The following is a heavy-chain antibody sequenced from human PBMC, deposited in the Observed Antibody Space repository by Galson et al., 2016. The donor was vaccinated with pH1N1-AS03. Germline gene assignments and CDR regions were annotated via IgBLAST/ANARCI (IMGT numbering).Heavy chain of an antibody. V-gene: IGHV4-59*11. CDR1: GGSMTNHY. CDR3: ATGYFDSPDFFDY. D-gene: IGHD3-9*01. J-gene: IGHJ4*02. Sequence: SETLSLTCTVSGGSMTNHYWTWIRQPPGKGLEWIGCIYYSGSTNYDASLKSRVTISVDTSKNQFSLRLTSVTAADTAVYYCATGYFDSPDFFDYWGQGTLVTVSS. CDR2: IYYSGST.